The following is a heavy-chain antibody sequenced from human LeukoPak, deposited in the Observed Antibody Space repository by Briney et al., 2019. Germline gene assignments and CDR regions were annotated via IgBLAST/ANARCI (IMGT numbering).Heavy chain of an antibody. D-gene: IGHD5-18*01. V-gene: IGHV4-39*01. J-gene: IGHJ4*02. CDR2: IYYSGST. Sequence: SETLSLTCTVSGGSISSSSYYWGWIRQPPGRGLEWIGSIYYSGSTYYNPSLKSRVTISVDTSKNQFSLKLSPVTAADTAVYYCASLGIQLWLRDFDYWGQGTLVTVSS. CDR1: GGSISSSSYY. CDR3: ASLGIQLWLRDFDY.